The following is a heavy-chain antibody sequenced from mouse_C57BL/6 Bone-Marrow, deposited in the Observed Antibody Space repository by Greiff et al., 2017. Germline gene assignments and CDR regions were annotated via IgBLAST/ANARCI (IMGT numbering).Heavy chain of an antibody. V-gene: IGHV14-2*01. J-gene: IGHJ4*01. D-gene: IGHD2-5*01. CDR2: IDPEDGET. CDR1: GFNIKDYY. CDR3: ARRSNYEDARDY. Sequence: VQLQQSGAELVKPGASVKLSCTASGFNIKDYYMHWVKQRTEQGLEWIGRIDPEDGETKYAPKFQGQATITADTSSNTAYLQLSSLTSEDAAVYYCARRSNYEDARDYWGQGTSVTFSS.